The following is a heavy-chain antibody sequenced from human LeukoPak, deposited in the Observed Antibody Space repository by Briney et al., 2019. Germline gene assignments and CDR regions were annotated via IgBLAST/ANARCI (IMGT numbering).Heavy chain of an antibody. D-gene: IGHD6-19*01. Sequence: GASVKVSCKVSGYTLTELSMHWVRQAPGKGLEWMGGFDPEDGETIYAQKFQGRVTMTEDTSTDTAYMELSSLRSEDTAVYYCATALGYSSGWHRFDYWGQGTLVTVSS. CDR1: GYTLTELS. CDR3: ATALGYSSGWHRFDY. CDR2: FDPEDGET. J-gene: IGHJ4*02. V-gene: IGHV1-24*01.